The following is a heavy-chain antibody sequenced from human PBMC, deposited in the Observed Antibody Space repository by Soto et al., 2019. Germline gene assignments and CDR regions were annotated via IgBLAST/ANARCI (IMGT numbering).Heavy chain of an antibody. CDR2: ISGSGGTT. Sequence: EVQLLESGGGLVQPGGSLRLSCAASGFTFSSYAMSWVRQAPGKGLEWVSSISGSGGTTYYADSVKGRFTISRDNSKITLYLQMNSLRVEDTAVYYCAQDRSGGWGNWFDPWGQGTLVIVSS. CDR1: GFTFSSYA. V-gene: IGHV3-23*01. CDR3: AQDRSGGWGNWFDP. D-gene: IGHD3-3*01. J-gene: IGHJ5*02.